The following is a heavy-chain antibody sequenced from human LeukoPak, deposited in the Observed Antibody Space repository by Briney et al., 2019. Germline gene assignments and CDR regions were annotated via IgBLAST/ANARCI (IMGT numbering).Heavy chain of an antibody. CDR1: GYTFTEYY. Sequence: ASVKVSCKASGYTFTEYYMHWVRQAPGQGLEWMGRINPHSGDTKYAQKFQGRVTMTRDTSISTAYMELTRLTSDDTAVYYCARGSWDAFDIWGPGTLVTVSS. V-gene: IGHV1-2*02. CDR2: INPHSGDT. CDR3: ARGSWDAFDI. J-gene: IGHJ3*02.